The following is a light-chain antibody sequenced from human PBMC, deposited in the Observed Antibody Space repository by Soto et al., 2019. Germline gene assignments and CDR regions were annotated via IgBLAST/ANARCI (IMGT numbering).Light chain of an antibody. CDR2: GAS. Sequence: EIVMTQSPATLSVSPGERATLSCRASQSVSSNLAWYQQKPGQAPRLLIYGASTRATGIPARFSGSGSETEFTLTISSLQSEDFAVYYCQQYHNWPPLTFGGGTKVDIK. CDR3: QQYHNWPPLT. J-gene: IGKJ4*01. V-gene: IGKV3-15*01. CDR1: QSVSSN.